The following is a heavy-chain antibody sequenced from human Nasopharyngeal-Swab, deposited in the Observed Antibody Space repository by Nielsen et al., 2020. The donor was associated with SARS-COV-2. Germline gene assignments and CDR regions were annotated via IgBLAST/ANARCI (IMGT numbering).Heavy chain of an antibody. CDR3: AGRSATSGTFDY. D-gene: IGHD3-10*01. Sequence: VRQAPGKGLEWVSSITSRGTYIYYADSAKGRFTISRDNAKQSVDPQMNDLRDEDTALYFCAGRSATSGTFDYWGQGTLVTVSS. J-gene: IGHJ4*02. V-gene: IGHV3-21*01. CDR2: ITSRGTYI.